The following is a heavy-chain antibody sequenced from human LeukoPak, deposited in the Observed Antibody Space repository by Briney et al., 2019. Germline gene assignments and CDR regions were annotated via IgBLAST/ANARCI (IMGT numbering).Heavy chain of an antibody. CDR2: IYTSGST. V-gene: IGHV4-4*07. CDR1: GGSISSYY. Sequence: SETLSLTCTVSGGSISSYYWSRIRQPAGKGLEWIGRIYTSGSTNYNPSLKSRVTMSVDTSKNQFSLKLSSVTAADTAVYYCASSPLGSSWAYLNYWGQGTLVTVSS. CDR3: ASSPLGSSWAYLNY. J-gene: IGHJ4*02. D-gene: IGHD6-13*01.